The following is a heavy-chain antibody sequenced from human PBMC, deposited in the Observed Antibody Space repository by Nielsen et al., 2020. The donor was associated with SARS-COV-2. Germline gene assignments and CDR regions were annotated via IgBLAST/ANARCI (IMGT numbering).Heavy chain of an antibody. Sequence: GESLNISCAASGFTFSSYAMHWVRQAPGKGLEWVAVISYDGSNKYYADSVKGRFTITRDNSKNTLYLQMNSLRAEDTAVYYCARDPSRELLSGAFDIWGQGTMVTVSS. J-gene: IGHJ3*02. CDR2: ISYDGSNK. CDR3: ARDPSRELLSGAFDI. CDR1: GFTFSSYA. V-gene: IGHV3-30-3*01. D-gene: IGHD1-26*01.